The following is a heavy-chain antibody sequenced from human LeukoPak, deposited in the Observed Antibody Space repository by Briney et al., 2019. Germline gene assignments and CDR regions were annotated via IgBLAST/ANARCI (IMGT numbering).Heavy chain of an antibody. J-gene: IGHJ4*02. CDR1: GYTFSSYE. V-gene: IGHV1-8*01. CDR3: ARIRPMTTGLKGYYFDY. D-gene: IGHD1-1*01. Sequence: ASVKVSCKTSGYTFSSYEINWVRQAARRGLEWVGWMNPKTGKTAHARNLQGRVTITRDTSISTAYMDLSALRSEDTAVYYCARIRPMTTGLKGYYFDYWGQGTLVTVSS. CDR2: MNPKTGKT.